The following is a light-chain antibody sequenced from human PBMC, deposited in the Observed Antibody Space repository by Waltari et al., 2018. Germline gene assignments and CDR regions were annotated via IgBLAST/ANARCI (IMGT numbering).Light chain of an antibody. CDR3: QHYVRLPAT. V-gene: IGKV3-20*01. CDR1: QSVSRP. CDR2: GAS. Sequence: EIVLTQSPGILSLSQGVRATLSCRASQSVSRPLAWYQQKPGQAPRLLIYGASNRATGIPDRFSGGGSGTDFSLTISRLEPEDFAVYYCQHYVRLPATFGQGTKVEIK. J-gene: IGKJ1*01.